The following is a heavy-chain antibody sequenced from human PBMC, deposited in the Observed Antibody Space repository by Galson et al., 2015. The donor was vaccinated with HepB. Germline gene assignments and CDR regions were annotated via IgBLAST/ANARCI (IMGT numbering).Heavy chain of an antibody. D-gene: IGHD3-16*01. Sequence: SLRLSCAASGFTFSSYAMNWVRQAPGKGLEWVAVLSSHGDNEYYADSVKGRFTISRDNSENTVYLQMHSLRVEDTAVHYCARTFYFDYWGQGTLVTVSS. CDR2: LSSHGDNE. J-gene: IGHJ4*02. CDR1: GFTFSSYA. V-gene: IGHV3-30*04. CDR3: ARTFYFDY.